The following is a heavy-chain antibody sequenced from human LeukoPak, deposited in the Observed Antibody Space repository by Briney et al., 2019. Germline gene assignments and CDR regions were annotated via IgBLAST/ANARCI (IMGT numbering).Heavy chain of an antibody. CDR3: TRFRGYCSGATCYPYYFDY. CDR1: GFSFSGYY. CDR2: ISSSGGTTI. V-gene: IGHV3-11*01. D-gene: IGHD2-15*01. Sequence: GSLRLSCAASGFSFSGYYMSWIRQAPGKGLEWISYISSSGGTTIYYADSVKGRFTISRDNAENSLYLRMDSLRAEDTAVYYCTRFRGYCSGATCYPYYFDYWGQGTLVTVSS. J-gene: IGHJ4*02.